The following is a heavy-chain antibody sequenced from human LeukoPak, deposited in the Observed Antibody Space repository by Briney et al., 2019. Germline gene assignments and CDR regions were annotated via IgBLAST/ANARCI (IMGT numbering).Heavy chain of an antibody. Sequence: GGSLRLSCAASGFTFSDYSMSWIRQAPGKGLEWISYISTSGSTKYYADSVKGRFTISRDNAKNSLYLQTNSLRAEDTAVYYCASTEYAFSVAPTPFDYWGQGTLVAVSS. V-gene: IGHV3-11*01. CDR1: GFTFSDYS. J-gene: IGHJ4*02. CDR3: ASTEYAFSVAPTPFDY. CDR2: ISTSGSTK. D-gene: IGHD5-12*01.